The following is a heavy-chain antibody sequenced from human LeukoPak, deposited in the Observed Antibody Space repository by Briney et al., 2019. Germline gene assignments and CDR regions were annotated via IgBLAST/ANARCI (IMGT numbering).Heavy chain of an antibody. D-gene: IGHD2/OR15-2a*01. CDR3: AKGNNSTSFNFDY. CDR1: VFTLRDFS. V-gene: IGHV3-43*02. Sequence: PGGSLRLSCTASVFTLRDFSTHWVRQAPGKGLEWVSLISGDGGATHYADSVKGRFTISRDNSKNSLYLQMSSLRVEDTAFYYCAKGNNSTSFNFDYWGQGTLVTVSS. CDR2: ISGDGGAT. J-gene: IGHJ4*02.